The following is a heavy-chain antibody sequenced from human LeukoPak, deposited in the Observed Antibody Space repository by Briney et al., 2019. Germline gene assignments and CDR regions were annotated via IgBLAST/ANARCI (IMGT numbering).Heavy chain of an antibody. V-gene: IGHV1-18*01. Sequence: GASVKVSCKASGGTFSSYAISWVRQAPGQGLEWMGWISAYNGNTNYAQKLQGRVTMTTDTSTSTAYMELRSLRSDDTAVYYCARARDSSSWEYYFDYWGQGTLVTVSS. D-gene: IGHD6-13*01. J-gene: IGHJ4*02. CDR3: ARARDSSSWEYYFDY. CDR2: ISAYNGNT. CDR1: GGTFSSYA.